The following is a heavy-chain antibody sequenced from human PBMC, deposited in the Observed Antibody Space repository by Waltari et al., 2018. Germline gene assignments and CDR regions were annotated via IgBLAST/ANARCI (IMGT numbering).Heavy chain of an antibody. J-gene: IGHJ3*02. D-gene: IGHD1-26*01. CDR1: GYSISSGYY. CDR2: IYHSGST. Sequence: QVQLQESGPGLVKPSETLSLTCTVSGYSISSGYYWGWIRQPPGKGLEWIGSIYHSGSTYYNPSLKSRVTISVDTSKNQFSLKLSSVTAADTAVYYCAVGVGATLGAFDIWGQGTMVTVSS. CDR3: AVGVGATLGAFDI. V-gene: IGHV4-38-2*02.